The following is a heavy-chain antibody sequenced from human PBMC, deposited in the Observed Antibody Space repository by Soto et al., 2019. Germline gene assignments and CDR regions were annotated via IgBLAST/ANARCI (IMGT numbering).Heavy chain of an antibody. CDR1: GYTFTIYG. CDR2: ISAYNGNT. J-gene: IGHJ4*02. V-gene: IGHV1-18*01. D-gene: IGHD2-21*02. Sequence: ASVKVYCKAAGYTFTIYGSGWGRQAPRQGLEWMGWISAYNGNTNYAQKLQGRVTLTTDTSTSTAHMELGSLTSEDSAVYYCARGGGIVVVTAPSDHWGQATLVAVSS. CDR3: ARGGGIVVVTAPSDH.